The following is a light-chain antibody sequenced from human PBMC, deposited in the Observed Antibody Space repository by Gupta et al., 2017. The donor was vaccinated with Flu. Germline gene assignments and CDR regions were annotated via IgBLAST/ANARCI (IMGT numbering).Light chain of an antibody. Sequence: PASLSLSPGERATHSCRASQRVTSYLAWYRQKPGQPPRPLIFDASNRAPGVPARFNGSGSETDFTLTITSLEPQDSAVYYCQQRSAWAITFGPGTRLEI. V-gene: IGKV3-11*01. CDR1: QRVTSY. J-gene: IGKJ5*01. CDR3: QQRSAWAIT. CDR2: DAS.